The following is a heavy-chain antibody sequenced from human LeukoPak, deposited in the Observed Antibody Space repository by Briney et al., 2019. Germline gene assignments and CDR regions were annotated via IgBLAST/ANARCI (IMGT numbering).Heavy chain of an antibody. CDR1: GDSVSSNSAA. D-gene: IGHD6-13*01. Sequence: SQTLSLTCAISGDSVSSNSAAWNWIRQSPSRGLEWLGRTYYRSKWYNDYAVSVKSRITINPDTSKNQFSLQLNSVTPEDTAAYYCARDPIAAAGTYYYYGMDVWGQGTTVTVSS. J-gene: IGHJ6*02. V-gene: IGHV6-1*01. CDR2: TYYRSKWYN. CDR3: ARDPIAAAGTYYYYGMDV.